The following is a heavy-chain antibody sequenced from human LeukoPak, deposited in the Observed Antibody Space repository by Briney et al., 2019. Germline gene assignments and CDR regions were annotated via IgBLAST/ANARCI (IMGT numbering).Heavy chain of an antibody. J-gene: IGHJ4*02. Sequence: SETLSLTCTVSGGSVSSGSYYRSWIRQPPGKGLEWIGYIYYSGSTNYNPSLKSRVTISVDTSKNQFSLKLSSVTAADTAVYYCARGSIALYYFDYWGQGTLVTVSS. V-gene: IGHV4-61*01. D-gene: IGHD6-6*01. CDR2: IYYSGST. CDR1: GGSVSSGSYY. CDR3: ARGSIALYYFDY.